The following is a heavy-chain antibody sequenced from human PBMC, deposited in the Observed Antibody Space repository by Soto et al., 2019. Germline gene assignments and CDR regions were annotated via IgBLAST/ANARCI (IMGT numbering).Heavy chain of an antibody. CDR3: ARYMAPGAFDY. CDR1: GFTFSSYA. J-gene: IGHJ4*02. Sequence: LRLSCAASGFTFSSYAMHWVRQAPGKGLEWVAVISYDGSNKYYADSVKGRFTISRDNSKNTLYLQMNSLRAEDTAVYYCARYMAPGAFDYWGQGTLVTVSS. V-gene: IGHV3-30-3*01. CDR2: ISYDGSNK. D-gene: IGHD3-10*01.